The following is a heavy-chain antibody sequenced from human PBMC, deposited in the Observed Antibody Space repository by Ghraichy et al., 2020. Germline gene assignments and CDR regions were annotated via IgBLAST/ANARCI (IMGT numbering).Heavy chain of an antibody. V-gene: IGHV3-48*01. CDR3: AREPPYGDHALDY. CDR1: GFTFSSYS. CDR2: INSGSSSI. D-gene: IGHD4-17*01. J-gene: IGHJ4*02. Sequence: GSLRLSCVVSGFTFSSYSMNWVRQAPGRGLQWVSYINSGSSSISYADSVKGRFTVSRDNAKNSLYLQINSLRAEDTAVYYCAREPPYGDHALDYWGQGTLVTVSS.